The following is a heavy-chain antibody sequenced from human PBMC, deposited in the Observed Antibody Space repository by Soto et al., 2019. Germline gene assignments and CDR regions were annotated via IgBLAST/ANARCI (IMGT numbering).Heavy chain of an antibody. D-gene: IGHD3-16*02. CDR2: MSWNRGSI. CDR1: GFTFDDFA. CDR3: AKDISLGELSAPDH. Sequence: GGSLRLSCVASGFTFDDFAMYWDRQAPGKGLEWVSGMSWNRGSIVYADSVKGRFTISRDNAKNSLYLQMNSLRPEDTALYYCAKDISLGELSAPDHWGQGTLVTVSS. J-gene: IGHJ4*02. V-gene: IGHV3-9*01.